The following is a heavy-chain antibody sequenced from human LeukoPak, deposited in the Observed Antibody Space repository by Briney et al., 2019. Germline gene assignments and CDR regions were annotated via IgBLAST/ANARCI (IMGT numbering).Heavy chain of an antibody. J-gene: IGHJ4*02. CDR3: ARQITDHDSGYYHYFDY. CDR2: IYPGDSDT. D-gene: IGHD3-22*01. Sequence: GESLKISCKGSGYSFTSYWIGWVRQMPGKGLEWMGIIYPGDSDTRYSPSFQGQVTISADKSISTAYLQWSSLKASETAMYYFARQITDHDSGYYHYFDYWGQGTLVTVSS. V-gene: IGHV5-51*01. CDR1: GYSFTSYW.